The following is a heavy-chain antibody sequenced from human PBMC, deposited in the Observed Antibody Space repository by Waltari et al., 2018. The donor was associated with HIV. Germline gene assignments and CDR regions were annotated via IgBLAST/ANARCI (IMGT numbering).Heavy chain of an antibody. V-gene: IGHV4-59*01. D-gene: IGHD3-3*01. J-gene: IGHJ5*02. CDR1: GGSINTYF. Sequence: QVQLQESGPGLVKPSETLSLTCTVSGGSINTYFWNWFRQPPGKGLEWIGYIYSTGTTNDTPSLKSRVTMSVDTSKNQFSLKVRSVIAADTAVYYCARGTGVRFCSSWGQGTLVTVSS. CDR3: ARGTGVRFCSS. CDR2: IYSTGTT.